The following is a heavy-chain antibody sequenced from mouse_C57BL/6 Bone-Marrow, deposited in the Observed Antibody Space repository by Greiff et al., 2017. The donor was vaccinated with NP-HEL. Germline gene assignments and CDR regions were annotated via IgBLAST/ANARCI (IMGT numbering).Heavy chain of an antibody. CDR2: IHPNSGST. V-gene: IGHV1-64*01. CDR1: GYTFTSYW. CDR3: ARDGIGSSYDY. D-gene: IGHD1-1*01. J-gene: IGHJ2*01. Sequence: QVQLQQSGAELVKPGASVKLSCKASGYTFTSYWMHWVKQRPGQGLEWIGMIHPNSGSTNYNEKFKSKATLTVDKSSSTAYMQLSSLTSEDSAVYYCARDGIGSSYDYWGQGTTLTVSS.